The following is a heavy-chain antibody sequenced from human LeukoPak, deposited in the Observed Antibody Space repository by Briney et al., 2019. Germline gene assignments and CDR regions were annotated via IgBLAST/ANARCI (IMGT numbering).Heavy chain of an antibody. CDR2: ISSSGSTI. D-gene: IGHD4-17*01. J-gene: IGHJ4*02. V-gene: IGHV3-11*01. Sequence: GALRLSCAASGFTLRYYYMRWVRHAPREGPGGVSYISSSGSTIYYADSVKGRFTISRDNAKNSLYLQMNSLRAEDTAVYYCAGTYDYGIDYWGQGTLVTVSS. CDR3: AGTYDYGIDY. CDR1: GFTLRYYY.